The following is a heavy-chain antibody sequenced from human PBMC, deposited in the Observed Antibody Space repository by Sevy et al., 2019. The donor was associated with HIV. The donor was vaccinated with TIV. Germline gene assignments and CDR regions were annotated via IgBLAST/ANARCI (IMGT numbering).Heavy chain of an antibody. V-gene: IGHV3-23*01. CDR2: LSFGCGKI. CDR3: AREGCSRPHDY. J-gene: IGHJ4*02. Sequence: GGSLRLSCAVSGFNFNIYSMSWVRQAPGKGLEWVSTLSFGCGKINYADSVKGRFIISRDDSKNTLYLPMNSLRAEDTAVYFCAREGCSRPHDYWGQGTLVTVSS. D-gene: IGHD3-10*02. CDR1: GFNFNIYS.